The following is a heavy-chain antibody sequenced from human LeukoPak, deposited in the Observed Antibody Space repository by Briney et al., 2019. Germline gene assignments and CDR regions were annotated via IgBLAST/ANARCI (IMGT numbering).Heavy chain of an antibody. Sequence: GGSLRLSCAASGFTFSSYGMSWVRQAPGKGLEWVGRIRSKANSYATAYAASVKGRFTISRDDSKNTAYLQMNSLKTEDTAVYYCTRPGSNCSGGSCYSYDYYYYYYMDVWGKGTTVTVSS. CDR3: TRPGSNCSGGSCYSYDYYYYYYMDV. D-gene: IGHD2-15*01. J-gene: IGHJ6*03. CDR1: GFTFSSYG. CDR2: IRSKANSYAT. V-gene: IGHV3-73*01.